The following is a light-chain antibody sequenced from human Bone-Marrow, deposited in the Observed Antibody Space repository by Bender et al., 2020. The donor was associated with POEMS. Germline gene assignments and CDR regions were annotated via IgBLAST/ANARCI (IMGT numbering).Light chain of an antibody. CDR1: SSDVGGYDY. CDR2: EVS. CDR3: FSYAGSPTYVI. J-gene: IGLJ2*01. Sequence: QSALTQPASVSGSPGQSITISCTGTSSDVGGYDYVSWYQQYPGKAPTLMSFEVSKRPSGVSDRFSGSKSGNTASLTISGLQAEDEAEYYCFSYAGSPTYVIIGGGTKLTVL. V-gene: IGLV2-23*02.